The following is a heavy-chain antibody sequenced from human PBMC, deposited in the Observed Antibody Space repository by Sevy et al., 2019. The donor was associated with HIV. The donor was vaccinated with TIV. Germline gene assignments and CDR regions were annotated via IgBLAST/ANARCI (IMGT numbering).Heavy chain of an antibody. CDR2: IYSGGDT. CDR1: GFTVSSNY. D-gene: IGHD3-22*01. CDR3: AREYYYDSVAYRHFHY. Sequence: GGSLRLSCAASGFTVSSNYMSWVRQAPGKGLEWVSVIYSGGDTYYADSVKGRFTISRDSSKNTLYLQIDSLRAEDTAIYYCAREYYYDSVAYRHFHYWGQGTLVTVSS. J-gene: IGHJ4*02. V-gene: IGHV3-66*01.